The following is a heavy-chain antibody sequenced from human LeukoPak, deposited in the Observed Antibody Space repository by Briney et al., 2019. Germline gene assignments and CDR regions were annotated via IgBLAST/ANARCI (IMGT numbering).Heavy chain of an antibody. V-gene: IGHV1-69*13. Sequence: GASVKVSCKASGGSLSSFALNWVRQTPGQGLEWMGGIIPIFGSTNYAQKFQVRVTITADESTNTAYMGLNSLRSEDTGVYYCARVMVVAGNGGYFLYWGQGTLVTVSS. CDR1: GGSLSSFA. J-gene: IGHJ1*01. CDR2: IIPIFGST. CDR3: ARVMVVAGNGGYFLY. D-gene: IGHD2-15*01.